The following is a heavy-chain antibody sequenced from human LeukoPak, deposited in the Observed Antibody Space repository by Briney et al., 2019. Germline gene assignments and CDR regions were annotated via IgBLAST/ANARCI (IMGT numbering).Heavy chain of an antibody. CDR2: IIPIFGTA. CDR3: ARVYYDSSGYYHHFDY. J-gene: IGHJ4*02. Sequence: SVKVSCKASGGTFSSYAISWVRQAPGQGLEWMGRIIPIFGTANYAQKFQGRVAITTDESTSTAYMELSSLRSEDTAVYYCARVYYDSSGYYHHFDYWGQGTLVTVSS. V-gene: IGHV1-69*05. CDR1: GGTFSSYA. D-gene: IGHD3-22*01.